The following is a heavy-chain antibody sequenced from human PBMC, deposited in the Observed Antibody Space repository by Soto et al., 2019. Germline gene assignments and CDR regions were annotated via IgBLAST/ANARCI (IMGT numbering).Heavy chain of an antibody. CDR2: INSDGSST. J-gene: IGHJ4*02. CDR3: ARGYSYYGDYAIDY. CDR1: RFTFSSFW. V-gene: IGHV3-74*03. Sequence: GGSLRLSCAAARFTFSSFWMHWVRQAPGKGLVWVSRINSDGSSTTYADSVKGRFTISRDNAKNTLYLQMDSLRAEDTAVYYCARGYSYYGDYAIDYWGQGTLVTVSS. D-gene: IGHD4-17*01.